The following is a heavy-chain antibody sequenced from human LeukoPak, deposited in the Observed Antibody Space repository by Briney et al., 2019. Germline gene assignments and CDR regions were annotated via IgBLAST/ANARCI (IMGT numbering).Heavy chain of an antibody. CDR3: ARLPFGSGSYYIIYYYYYMDV. J-gene: IGHJ6*03. Sequence: PSETLSLTCTVSGGSISSGSYYWSWIRQPAGKGLEWIGRIYTSGSTNYNPSLKSRVTISVDTSKNQFSLKLSSVTAADTAVYYCARLPFGSGSYYIIYYYYYMDVWGKGTTVTISS. CDR2: IYTSGST. V-gene: IGHV4-61*02. D-gene: IGHD3-10*01. CDR1: GGSISSGSYY.